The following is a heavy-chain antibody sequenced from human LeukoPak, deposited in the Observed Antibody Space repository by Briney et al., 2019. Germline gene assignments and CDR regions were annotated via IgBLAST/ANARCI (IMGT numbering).Heavy chain of an antibody. V-gene: IGHV1-8*01. CDR2: MNPNSGNT. CDR1: GYTFTSYD. Sequence: GASVKVSCKASGYTFTSYDINWVRQATGQGLEWMGWMNPNSGNTGYAKKFQGRVTMTRNTSISKAYMELSSLRSEDTAVYYCARGRITIFGVADNWFDPWGQGTLVTVSS. J-gene: IGHJ5*02. CDR3: ARGRITIFGVADNWFDP. D-gene: IGHD3-3*01.